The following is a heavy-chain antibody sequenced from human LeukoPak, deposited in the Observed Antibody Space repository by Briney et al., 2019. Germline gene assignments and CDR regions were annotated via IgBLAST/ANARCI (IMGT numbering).Heavy chain of an antibody. V-gene: IGHV3-21*01. J-gene: IGHJ4*02. CDR3: ARNYGDYSGADY. CDR1: GFTFSSCS. CDR2: ISSSSSYI. Sequence: GGSLRLSCAASGFTFSSCSMNWVRQAPGKGLEWVSSISSSSSYIYYADSVKGRFTISRDNAKNSLYLQMNSLRAEDTAVYYCARNYGDYSGADYWGQGTLVTVSS. D-gene: IGHD4-17*01.